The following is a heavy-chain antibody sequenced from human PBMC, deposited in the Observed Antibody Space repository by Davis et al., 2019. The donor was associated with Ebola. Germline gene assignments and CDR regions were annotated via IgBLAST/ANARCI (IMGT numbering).Heavy chain of an antibody. V-gene: IGHV1-2*02. CDR2: INPNSGGT. D-gene: IGHD4-17*01. Sequence: ASVKVSCKASGYTFTSYYMHWVRQVPGQGLEWMGWINPNSGGTNYAQKLQGRVTMTTDTSTSTAYMELRSLRSDDTAVYYCARDLTVTPFDYWGQGTLVTVSS. CDR1: GYTFTSYY. CDR3: ARDLTVTPFDY. J-gene: IGHJ4*02.